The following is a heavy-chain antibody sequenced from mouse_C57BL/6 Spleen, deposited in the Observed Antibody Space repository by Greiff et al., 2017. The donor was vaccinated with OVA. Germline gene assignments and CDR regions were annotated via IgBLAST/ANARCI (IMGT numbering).Heavy chain of an antibody. V-gene: IGHV3-8*01. CDR1: AYPFTSDY. D-gene: IGHD1-1*01. J-gene: IGHJ1*03. CDR3: ARSHYYGSSPGDWYFDV. CDR2: ISYSGST. Sequence: EVQLVESGPGLAKPSQTLSLTCSVTAYPFTSDYWNWIRKFPGNKLEYMGYISYSGSTYYNPSLKSRISITRDTSKHQYYMQLNSVTTEDTATYYGARSHYYGSSPGDWYFDVWGTGTTVTVSS.